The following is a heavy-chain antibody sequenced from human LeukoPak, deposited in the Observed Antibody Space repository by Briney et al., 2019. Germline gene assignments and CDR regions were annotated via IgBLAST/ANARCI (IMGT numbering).Heavy chain of an antibody. J-gene: IGHJ4*02. Sequence: GGSLRLPCAASGFTFSSYSMNWVRQAPGKGLEWVSYISSSSSTIYYADSVKGRFTISRDNAKNSLYLQMNSLRAEDTAVYYCAVTPTDGDYWGQGTLVTVSS. V-gene: IGHV3-48*01. D-gene: IGHD1-14*01. CDR1: GFTFSSYS. CDR3: AVTPTDGDY. CDR2: ISSSSSTI.